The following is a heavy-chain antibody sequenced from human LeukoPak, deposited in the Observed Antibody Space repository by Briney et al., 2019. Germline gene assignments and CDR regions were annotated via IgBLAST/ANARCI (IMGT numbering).Heavy chain of an antibody. V-gene: IGHV1-46*01. CDR3: ARTAARRFDY. J-gene: IGHJ4*02. CDR2: INPTGGST. CDR1: GYTFPSYF. Sequence: ASVKVSCKASGYTFPSYFMHWVRQAPGQGLEWMGIINPTGGSTTYAQKFQSRVTMTRDTSTSTVYVELSSLRSDDTAVYYCARTAARRFDYWGQGTLVTVSS. D-gene: IGHD6-6*01.